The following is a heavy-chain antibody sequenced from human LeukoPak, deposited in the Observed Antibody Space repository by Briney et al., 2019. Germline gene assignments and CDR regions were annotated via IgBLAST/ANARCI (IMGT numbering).Heavy chain of an antibody. D-gene: IGHD3-22*01. Sequence: SETLSLTCAVYGGSFSGYYWSWLRQPPGKGLEWIGEINHSGSTNYNPSLKSRVTISVDTSKNQFSLKLSSVTAADTAVYYCVAKPTYYYDSSGYFALDYWGQGTLVTVSS. CDR2: INHSGST. CDR3: VAKPTYYYDSSGYFALDY. CDR1: GGSFSGYY. J-gene: IGHJ4*02. V-gene: IGHV4-34*01.